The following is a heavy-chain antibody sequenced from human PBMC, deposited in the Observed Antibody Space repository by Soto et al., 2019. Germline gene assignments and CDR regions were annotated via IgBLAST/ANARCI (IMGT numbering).Heavy chain of an antibody. D-gene: IGHD6-13*01. CDR3: ARQGGIGTFDY. CDR2: IYPGDSNT. J-gene: IGHJ4*02. Sequence: EVQLVQSGAEVKKPGDSLKISCKGSGYSFANYWIGWLRQMPGEGLEWMGIIYPGDSNTRYSPAFQGQVTISVDKSSSTAFLQWSSLQASDTAVYYCARQGGIGTFDYWGQGTLVTVSS. CDR1: GYSFANYW. V-gene: IGHV5-51*01.